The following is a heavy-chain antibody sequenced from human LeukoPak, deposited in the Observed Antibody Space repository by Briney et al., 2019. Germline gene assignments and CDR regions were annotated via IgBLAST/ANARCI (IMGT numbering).Heavy chain of an antibody. V-gene: IGHV3-23*01. D-gene: IGHD3-9*01. Sequence: GGSLRLSCAASGFTFSSYAMSWVRQAPGKGLEWVSAISGSGDSTYYADSVKGRFTISRDNSKNSLYLQMNSLRAEDTAVYYCARILRYFDWSPRPYYYMDVWGKGTTVTVSS. CDR1: GFTFSSYA. CDR3: ARILRYFDWSPRPYYYMDV. J-gene: IGHJ6*03. CDR2: ISGSGDST.